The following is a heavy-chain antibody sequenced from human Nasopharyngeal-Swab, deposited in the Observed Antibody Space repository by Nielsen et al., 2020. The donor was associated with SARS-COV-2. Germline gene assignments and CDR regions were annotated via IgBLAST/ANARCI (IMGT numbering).Heavy chain of an antibody. D-gene: IGHD3-3*01. CDR1: GGSMTSNNYY. Sequence: SETLSLTRSVSGGSMTSNNYYWGWIRQPPEKGLEWIGNIHYNGITYYNPSLKSRVTISLDTSKSQFSLKLTSVTAADTAVYYCARAIKIFGAVVGSFDPWGQGTLVTVSS. V-gene: IGHV4-39*07. CDR3: ARAIKIFGAVVGSFDP. J-gene: IGHJ5*02. CDR2: IHYNGIT.